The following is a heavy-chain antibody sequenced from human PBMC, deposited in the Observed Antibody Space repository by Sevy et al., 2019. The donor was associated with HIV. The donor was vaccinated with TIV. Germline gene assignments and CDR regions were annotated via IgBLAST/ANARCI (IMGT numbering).Heavy chain of an antibody. CDR3: ARRYFYDSRGSTVFDY. CDR1: SVSISSFY. D-gene: IGHD3-22*01. Sequence: SETLSLTCTVSSVSISSFYWSWIRQPPGKGLEWIGNIYYSGSTNYHPSLKSRVTISVDTSKNQFSLKLSSVTAADTAVYYCARRYFYDSRGSTVFDYWGQGTLVTVSS. V-gene: IGHV4-59*13. J-gene: IGHJ4*02. CDR2: IYYSGST.